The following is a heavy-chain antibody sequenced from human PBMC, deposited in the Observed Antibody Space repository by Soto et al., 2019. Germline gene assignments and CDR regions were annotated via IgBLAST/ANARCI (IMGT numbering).Heavy chain of an antibody. J-gene: IGHJ6*02. CDR2: IYWDGDE. CDR1: GFSLSTRGVG. D-gene: IGHD2-15*01. V-gene: IGHV2-5*02. Sequence: QITLKESGPTLVKPTQTLTLTCTFSGFSLSTRGVGVVWIRQPPGKALEWLALIYWDGDERYSPFLKSRLTITKDTSKNQVALTMTNMDPVDTATYYCAHKGGRGAGMDVWGQGTTVTVSS. CDR3: AHKGGRGAGMDV.